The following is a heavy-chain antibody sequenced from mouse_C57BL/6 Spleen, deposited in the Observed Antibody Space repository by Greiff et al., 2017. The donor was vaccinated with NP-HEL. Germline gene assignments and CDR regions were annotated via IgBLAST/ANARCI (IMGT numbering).Heavy chain of an antibody. Sequence: QVQLPPPFPSLFPPFSSFNLSFNSSGYTFTIYCIHCVNQRPGQCLEWIGNINPSNGGTNYNEKCKSKAPLTVDKSSSTAYMQLSSLTSEDSAVYYWARRYGSSYAMDYWGQGTSVTVSS. J-gene: IGHJ4*01. D-gene: IGHD1-1*01. CDR2: INPSNGGT. CDR3: ARRYGSSYAMDY. CDR1: GYTFTIYC. V-gene: IGHV1-53*01.